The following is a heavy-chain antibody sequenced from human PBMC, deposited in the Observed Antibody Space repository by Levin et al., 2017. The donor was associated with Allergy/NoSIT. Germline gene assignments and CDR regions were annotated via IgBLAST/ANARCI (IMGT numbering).Heavy chain of an antibody. CDR1: GFTFKSYA. V-gene: IGHV3-23*01. J-gene: IGHJ5*02. CDR2: ISTVGVST. CDR3: ARMPDIDLIPDYGDYDWWFDP. D-gene: IGHD4-17*01. Sequence: PGGSLRLSCIASGFTFKSYAMTWVRQAPGKGLEWVSAISTVGVSTYYSDSVKGRFTISRDNAKNTLYLQMNSLRTDDTALYYCARMPDIDLIPDYGDYDWWFDPWGQGTLVTVSS.